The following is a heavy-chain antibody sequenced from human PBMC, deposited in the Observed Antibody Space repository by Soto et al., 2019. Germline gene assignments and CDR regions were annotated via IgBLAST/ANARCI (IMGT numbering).Heavy chain of an antibody. D-gene: IGHD3-10*01. J-gene: IGHJ6*02. Sequence: GASVKVSCKASGYTFTSYAMHWVRQAPGQRLEWMGWINAGNGNTKYSQKFQGRVTITRDTSASTAYMELSSLRSEDTAVYYCARGSYGFAYYYYGMDVWGQGTTVTVSS. CDR1: GYTFTSYA. V-gene: IGHV1-3*01. CDR3: ARGSYGFAYYYYGMDV. CDR2: INAGNGNT.